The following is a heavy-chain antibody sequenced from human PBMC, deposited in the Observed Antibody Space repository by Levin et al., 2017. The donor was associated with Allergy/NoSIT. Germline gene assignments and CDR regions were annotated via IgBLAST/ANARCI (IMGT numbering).Heavy chain of an antibody. CDR3: AKGGSFDS. CDR2: SSNDGFNQ. D-gene: IGHD3-10*01. Sequence: SCAVSGITFSDYGFHWVRQAPGKGLEWVAISSNDGFNQYYADSVKGRFTVSRDKSKNTLNLQMNTLSPDDTAVYYCAKGGSFDSWGQGTLVTVSS. J-gene: IGHJ4*02. V-gene: IGHV3-30*18. CDR1: GITFSDYG.